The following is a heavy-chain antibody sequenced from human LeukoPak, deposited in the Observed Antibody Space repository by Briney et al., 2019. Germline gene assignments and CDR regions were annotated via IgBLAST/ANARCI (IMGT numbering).Heavy chain of an antibody. J-gene: IGHJ4*02. Sequence: PSETLSLTCTVSGGSISSSNYYWSWIRQPPGKGLEWIGEINHSGSTNYNPSLKSRVTISVDTSKNQFSLKLSSVTAADTAVYYCARALPLFDYWGQGTLVTVSS. V-gene: IGHV4-39*07. CDR3: ARALPLFDY. CDR2: INHSGST. CDR1: GGSISSSNYY.